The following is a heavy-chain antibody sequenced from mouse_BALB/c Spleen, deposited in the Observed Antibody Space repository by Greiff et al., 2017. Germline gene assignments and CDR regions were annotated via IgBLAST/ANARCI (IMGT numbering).Heavy chain of an antibody. Sequence: EVKLVESGGDLVKPGGSLKLSCAASGFTFSSYGMSWVRQTPDKRLEWVATISSGGSYTYYPDSVKGRFTISRDNAKNTLYLQMSSLKSEDTAMYYCARASNHYAMDYWGQGTSVTVSS. D-gene: IGHD2-5*01. J-gene: IGHJ4*01. CDR1: GFTFSSYG. CDR2: ISSGGSYT. CDR3: ARASNHYAMDY. V-gene: IGHV5-6*01.